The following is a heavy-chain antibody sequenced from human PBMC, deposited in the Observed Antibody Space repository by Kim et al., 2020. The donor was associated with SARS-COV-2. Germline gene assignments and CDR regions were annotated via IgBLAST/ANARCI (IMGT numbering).Heavy chain of an antibody. J-gene: IGHJ4*02. Sequence: GGSLRLSCAASGFTFSSYAMSWVRQAPGKGLEWVSAISGSGGSTYYADSVKGRFTISRDNSKNTLYLQMNSLRAEDTAVYYCAKDLRFLEWSRGNYFDYWGQGTLVTVSS. CDR3: AKDLRFLEWSRGNYFDY. D-gene: IGHD3-3*01. CDR1: GFTFSSYA. V-gene: IGHV3-23*01. CDR2: ISGSGGST.